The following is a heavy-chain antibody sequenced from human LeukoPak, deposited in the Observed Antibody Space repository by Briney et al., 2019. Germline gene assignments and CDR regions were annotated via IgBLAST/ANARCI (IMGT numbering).Heavy chain of an antibody. CDR2: IYTSGST. CDR3: ARNMVRGEGWFDP. V-gene: IGHV4-61*02. Sequence: SQTLSLTCTVSGGSISSGSYYWSWIRQPAGKGLEWIGRIYTSGSTNYNPSLKSRVTISVDTSKSQFSLKLSSVTAADTAVYYCARNMVRGEGWFDPWGQGTLVTVSS. J-gene: IGHJ5*02. D-gene: IGHD3-10*01. CDR1: GGSISSGSYY.